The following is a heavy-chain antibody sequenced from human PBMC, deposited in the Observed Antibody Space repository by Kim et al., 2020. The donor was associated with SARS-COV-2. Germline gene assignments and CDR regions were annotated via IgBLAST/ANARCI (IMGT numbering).Heavy chain of an antibody. CDR1: GFTVSSNY. D-gene: IGHD5-12*01. Sequence: GGSLRLSCAASGFTVSSNYMSWVRQAPGKGLEWVSVIYSGGSTYYADSVKGRFTISRDNSKNTLYLQMNSLRAEDTAVYYCARDRKRWLQPRDYYYGMDVWGQGTTVTVSS. V-gene: IGHV3-53*01. CDR2: IYSGGST. J-gene: IGHJ6*02. CDR3: ARDRKRWLQPRDYYYGMDV.